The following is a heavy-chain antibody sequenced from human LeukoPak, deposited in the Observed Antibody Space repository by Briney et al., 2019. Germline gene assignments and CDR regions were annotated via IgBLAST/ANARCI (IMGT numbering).Heavy chain of an antibody. J-gene: IGHJ4*02. V-gene: IGHV3-23*01. CDR3: AKDRIVVVPSATDFGY. D-gene: IGHD2-2*01. CDR1: GFTFSSYA. CDR2: ISGSGGST. Sequence: GGSLRLSCAASGFTFSSYAMSWVRQAPGKGLEWVSAISGSGGSTYYADSVKGRFTISRDNSKNTVYLQMNSLRAEDTAVYYCAKDRIVVVPSATDFGYWGQGTLVTVSS.